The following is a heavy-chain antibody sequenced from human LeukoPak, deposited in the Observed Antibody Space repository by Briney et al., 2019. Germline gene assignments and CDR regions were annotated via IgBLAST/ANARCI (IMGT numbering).Heavy chain of an antibody. CDR3: ARDATSGWYDY. D-gene: IGHD6-19*01. CDR1: GYTFTSYA. CDR2: INAGNGNT. Sequence: ASVKVSCKASGYTFTSYAMHWVRQAPGQRLEWMGWINAGNGNTRYSQKFQGRVTITRDTPASTAYMELSSLRSEDTAVYFCARDATSGWYDYWGQGTLVTVSS. J-gene: IGHJ4*02. V-gene: IGHV1-3*01.